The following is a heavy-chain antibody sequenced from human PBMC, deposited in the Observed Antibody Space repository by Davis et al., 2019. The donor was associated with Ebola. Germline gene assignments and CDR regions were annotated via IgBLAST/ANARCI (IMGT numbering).Heavy chain of an antibody. CDR2: FNTNTGNP. CDR1: GYTFSSYG. J-gene: IGHJ4*02. CDR3: ARAQFPTTSDH. V-gene: IGHV7-4-1*02. Sequence: ASVKVSCKASGYTFSSYGISWVRQAPGQGLEWMGWFNTNTGNPTYAQGFTGRFVFSLDTSVSTAYLQISSLKAEDTAVYYCARAQFPTTSDHWGQGTLVTVSS. D-gene: IGHD1-1*01.